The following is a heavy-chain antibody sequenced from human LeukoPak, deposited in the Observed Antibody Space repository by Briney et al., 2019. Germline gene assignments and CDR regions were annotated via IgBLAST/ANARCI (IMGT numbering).Heavy chain of an antibody. CDR1: GYTFTGYY. CDR2: INPNSGGT. Sequence: ASVTVSCKASGYTFTGYYMHWVRQAPGQGLEWMGWINPNSGGTNYAQKFQGRVTMTRDTSISTAYMELSRLRSDDTAVYYCARAPTYGSGSSFDYWGQGTLVTVSS. D-gene: IGHD3-10*01. J-gene: IGHJ4*02. V-gene: IGHV1-2*02. CDR3: ARAPTYGSGSSFDY.